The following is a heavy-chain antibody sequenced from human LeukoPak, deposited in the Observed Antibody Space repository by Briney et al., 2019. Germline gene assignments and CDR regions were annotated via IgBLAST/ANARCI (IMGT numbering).Heavy chain of an antibody. V-gene: IGHV3-48*03. CDR1: GFTFSSYE. Sequence: GGSLRLSCAASGFTFSSYEMNWVRQAPGKGLEWVSYISSSGSTIYYADSVKGRFTISRDNAKNSLYLQMNSLRVEDTALYHCARKGLGGELGGFDSWGQGTLVTVSS. CDR3: ARKGLGGELGGFDS. CDR2: ISSSGSTI. D-gene: IGHD1-7*01. J-gene: IGHJ4*02.